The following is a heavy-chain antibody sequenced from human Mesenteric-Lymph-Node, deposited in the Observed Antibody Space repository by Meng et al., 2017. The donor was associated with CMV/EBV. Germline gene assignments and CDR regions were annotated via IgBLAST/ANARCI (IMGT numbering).Heavy chain of an antibody. V-gene: IGHV4-39*01. CDR2: IYYSGTT. CDR1: GGSISTNYYY. J-gene: IGHJ4*02. CDR3: ARRGDY. Sequence: TLSLICSVSGGSISTNYYYWGWIRQPPGKGLEWIGSIYYSGTTHYNPSLKSRVTISIDTSKNQFSLKLTSVTAADTAVYYCARRGDYWGQGTLVTVSS.